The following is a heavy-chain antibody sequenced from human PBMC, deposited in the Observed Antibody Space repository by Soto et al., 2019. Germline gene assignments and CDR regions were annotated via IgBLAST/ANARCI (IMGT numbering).Heavy chain of an antibody. CDR2: ISSSSSTI. V-gene: IGHV3-48*02. D-gene: IGHD3-22*01. CDR1: GFTFSTYS. J-gene: IGHJ4*02. Sequence: GGSLRLSCAASGFTFSTYSMNWVRQAPGKGLEWVSYISSSSSTIFYTDSVKGRFTVSRDNAKNSLYLQMNSLRDEDTAVYYCARGLYYYDSRGYWGYWGQRTLVTVSS. CDR3: ARGLYYYDSRGYWGY.